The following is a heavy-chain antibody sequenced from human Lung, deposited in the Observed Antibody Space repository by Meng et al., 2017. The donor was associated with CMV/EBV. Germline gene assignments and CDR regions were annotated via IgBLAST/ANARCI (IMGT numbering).Heavy chain of an antibody. J-gene: IGHJ5*02. CDR1: GYTFNTYY. CDR3: ARVSKGGSYRFDP. CDR2: INPSGGSS. Sequence: QGQLVQSGVEVKKPGASVRVSCKASGYTFNTYYMHWARQAPGQGLEWMGVINPSGGSSIYAQRFQGRVTMTSDTPTTTVYMDLSSLRSEDTAVYYCARVSKGGSYRFDPWGQGTLVTASS. D-gene: IGHD1-26*01. V-gene: IGHV1-46*02.